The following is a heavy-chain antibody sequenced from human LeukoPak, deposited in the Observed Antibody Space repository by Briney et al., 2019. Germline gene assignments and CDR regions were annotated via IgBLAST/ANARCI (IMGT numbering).Heavy chain of an antibody. CDR2: ITPILDIA. Sequence: ASVKVSCRASGGTFSIYAISWVRQAPGQGLEWMGRITPILDIANYTQKFQGRVTITADKSTSTIYMELSSLRSEDTAVYYCARDPGGGYFPRDAFDIWGQGTMVTVSS. V-gene: IGHV1-69*04. D-gene: IGHD2-21*01. J-gene: IGHJ3*02. CDR3: ARDPGGGYFPRDAFDI. CDR1: GGTFSIYA.